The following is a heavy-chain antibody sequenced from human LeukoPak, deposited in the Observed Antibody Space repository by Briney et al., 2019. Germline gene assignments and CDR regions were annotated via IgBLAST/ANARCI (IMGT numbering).Heavy chain of an antibody. CDR2: VSGSGVST. Sequence: GGSLRLSCAVSGFTFSSYTFSTYAMSWVRQAPGKGLEWVSAVSGSGVSTYYADSVKGRFTISRDNSKNTLYLQMNGLRAEDTAVYYCAKGVEDSGIYYYYYMDVWGKGTTVTVPS. CDR3: AKGVEDSGIYYYYYMDV. J-gene: IGHJ6*03. V-gene: IGHV3-23*01. D-gene: IGHD2-15*01. CDR1: GFTFSSYTFSTYA.